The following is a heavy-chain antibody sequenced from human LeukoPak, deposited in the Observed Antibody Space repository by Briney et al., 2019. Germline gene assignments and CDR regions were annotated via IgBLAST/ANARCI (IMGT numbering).Heavy chain of an antibody. Sequence: SETLSHTCTVSGGSISSYYWSWIRQPAGKGLEWIGRIYTSGSTNYNPSLKSRVTMSVDTSKNQFSLKLSSVTAAGTAVYYCARGRRIYYYYGMDVWGQGTTVTVSS. CDR2: IYTSGST. CDR3: ARGRRIYYYYGMDV. CDR1: GGSISSYY. D-gene: IGHD6-25*01. J-gene: IGHJ6*02. V-gene: IGHV4-4*07.